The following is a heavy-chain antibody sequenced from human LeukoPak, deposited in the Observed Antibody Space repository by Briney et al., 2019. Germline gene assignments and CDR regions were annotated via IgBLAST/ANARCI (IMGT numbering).Heavy chain of an antibody. Sequence: GGSLRLSCAASGFTFSSYWMPWVRQAPGKGLVWVSRISSDGSSTSYADSVEGRFTISRDNAKNTLYLQMNSLRAEDTAVYYCARAPGGSATPWGQGTLVTVSS. D-gene: IGHD3-16*01. CDR3: ARAPGGSATP. V-gene: IGHV3-74*01. CDR2: ISSDGSST. J-gene: IGHJ5*02. CDR1: GFTFSSYW.